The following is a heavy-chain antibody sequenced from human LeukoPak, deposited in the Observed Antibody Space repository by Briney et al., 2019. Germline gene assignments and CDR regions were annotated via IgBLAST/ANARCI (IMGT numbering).Heavy chain of an antibody. Sequence: SETLSLTCAVSDDSFSSHYWTWIRQPPGKGLEWIGYISYIGSTNYNPSLKRRVTISIDTSKNQSSLKLSSVTAADTAVYYCARDLVTVTKGFDIWGQGTMVSVSS. CDR2: ISYIGST. CDR1: DDSFSSHY. V-gene: IGHV4-59*11. D-gene: IGHD4-17*01. CDR3: ARDLVTVTKGFDI. J-gene: IGHJ3*02.